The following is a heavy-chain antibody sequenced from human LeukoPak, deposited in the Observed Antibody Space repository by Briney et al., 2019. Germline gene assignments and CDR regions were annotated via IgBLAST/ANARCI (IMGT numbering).Heavy chain of an antibody. V-gene: IGHV1-2*02. CDR2: INPNSGGT. CDR3: ARPYYDSSGYYSPFDY. Sequence: ASVKVSCKASGYTFTGYYMHWVRQAPGQGLDWMGWINPNSGGTNYAQKFQGRVTMTRDTSISTAYMELSRLRSDDTAVYYCARPYYDSSGYYSPFDYWGQGTLVTVSS. CDR1: GYTFTGYY. J-gene: IGHJ4*02. D-gene: IGHD3-22*01.